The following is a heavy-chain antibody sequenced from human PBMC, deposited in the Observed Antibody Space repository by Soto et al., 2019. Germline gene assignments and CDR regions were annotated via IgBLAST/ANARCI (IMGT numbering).Heavy chain of an antibody. V-gene: IGHV1-18*01. CDR2: INANNGNT. J-gene: IGHJ4*02. CDR1: GYTFTSYG. D-gene: IGHD3-16*01. Sequence: QVQLVQSGAEVKKPGASVKVSCKASGYTFTSYGLSWVRQAPGQGLEWMGWINANNGNTKYAQKLQGRVTMTTDTSTTTAYMEPRSLGSGDTAVYYFARGLNLGVGEYWGQGTLVTVSS. CDR3: ARGLNLGVGEY.